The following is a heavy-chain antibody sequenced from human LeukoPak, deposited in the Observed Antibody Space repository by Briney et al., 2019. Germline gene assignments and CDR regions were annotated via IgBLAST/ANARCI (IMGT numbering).Heavy chain of an antibody. V-gene: IGHV3-13*01. Sequence: PGGSLRLSCAASGFTFSSYDMHWVRQATGKGLEWVSAIGTAGDTYYPGSVKGRFTISRENAKNSLYLQTNSLRAGDTAVYYCARGLYGSGVDYWGQGTLVTVSS. CDR1: GFTFSSYD. CDR2: IGTAGDT. J-gene: IGHJ4*02. CDR3: ARGLYGSGVDY. D-gene: IGHD3-10*01.